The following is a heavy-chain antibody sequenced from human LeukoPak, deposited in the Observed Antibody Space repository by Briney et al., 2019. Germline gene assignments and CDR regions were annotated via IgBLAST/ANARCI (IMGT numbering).Heavy chain of an antibody. V-gene: IGHV1-2*02. CDR3: AREKKGYCSSTSCQRPQIDY. CDR2: INPNSGVA. Sequence: ASVKVSCKASGYTFTGYYMNWVRQAPGQGLEWMGRINPNSGVANYAQKFQGRVTITGDTSISTAYMELSRLRSDDTAVYYCAREKKGYCSSTSCQRPQIDYWGQGTLVTVSS. CDR1: GYTFTGYY. J-gene: IGHJ4*02. D-gene: IGHD2-2*01.